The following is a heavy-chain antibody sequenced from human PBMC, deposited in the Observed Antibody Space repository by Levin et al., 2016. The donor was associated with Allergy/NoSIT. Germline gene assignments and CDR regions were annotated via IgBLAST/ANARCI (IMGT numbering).Heavy chain of an antibody. CDR2: ISGSGGST. CDR3: AKVQSYYDSSGRIRFFYYYGMDV. D-gene: IGHD3-22*01. V-gene: IGHV3-23*01. J-gene: IGHJ6*02. Sequence: WIRQPPGKGLEWVSAISGSGGSTYYADSVKGRFTISRDNSKNTLYLQMNSLRAEDTAVYYCAKVQSYYDSSGRIRFFYYYGMDVWGQGTTVTVSS.